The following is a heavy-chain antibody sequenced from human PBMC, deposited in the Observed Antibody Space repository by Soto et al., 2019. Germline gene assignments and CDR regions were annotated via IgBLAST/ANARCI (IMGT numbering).Heavy chain of an antibody. CDR2: INTVNGYT. J-gene: IGHJ4*02. CDR1: GYTFVSHA. Sequence: ASVKVSCKASGYTFVSHAMQWVRQAPGQRLEWMGWINTVNGYTKYSQRFQGRVTITRDTSASTAYMELSSLRSEDTAVYYCAREGPYSGSYLFDYWGQGTLVTVSS. V-gene: IGHV1-3*04. CDR3: AREGPYSGSYLFDY. D-gene: IGHD1-26*01.